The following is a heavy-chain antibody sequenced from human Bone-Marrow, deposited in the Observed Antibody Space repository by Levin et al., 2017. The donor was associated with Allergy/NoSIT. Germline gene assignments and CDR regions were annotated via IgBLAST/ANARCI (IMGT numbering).Heavy chain of an antibody. CDR1: GGSISSYY. J-gene: IGHJ5*02. CDR3: ARGLPDYGDYEWWFDP. CDR2: IYYSGST. V-gene: IGHV4-59*01. D-gene: IGHD4-17*01. Sequence: SETLSLTCTVSGGSISSYYWSWIRQPPGKGLEWIGYIYYSGSTNYNPSIKSRVTISVDTSKNQFSLKLSSVTAADTAVYYCARGLPDYGDYEWWFDPWGQGTLVTVSS.